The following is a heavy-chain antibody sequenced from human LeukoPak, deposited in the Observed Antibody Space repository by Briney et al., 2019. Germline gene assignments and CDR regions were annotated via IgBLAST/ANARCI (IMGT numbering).Heavy chain of an antibody. D-gene: IGHD3-9*01. V-gene: IGHV3-48*03. CDR2: ISSSGSTI. CDR1: GFTFSSYE. J-gene: IGHJ6*03. Sequence: GGSLRLSCAASGFTFSSYEMNWVRQAPGKWLEWVSYISSSGSTIYYADSVKGRFTISRDNSKNTLYLQMNSLRAEDTAVYYCAKGTILTGYYNVYYYYYMDVWGKGTTVTVSS. CDR3: AKGTILTGYYNVYYYYYMDV.